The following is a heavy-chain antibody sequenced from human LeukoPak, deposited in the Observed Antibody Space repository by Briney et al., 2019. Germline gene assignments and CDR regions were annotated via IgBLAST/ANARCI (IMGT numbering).Heavy chain of an antibody. CDR2: IYNTGRT. J-gene: IGHJ4*02. CDR1: GGSICTDY. V-gene: IGHV4-59*08. D-gene: IGHD1-26*01. CDR3: ARQGELAIDY. Sequence: PSETLSLTCTVSGGSICTDYWSWIRQSPGKGLEWIGFIYNTGRTNYNPSLQSRVTMSIDTSKNQFSLKLSSVTAADTAVYYCARQGELAIDYWGQGTLVTVSS.